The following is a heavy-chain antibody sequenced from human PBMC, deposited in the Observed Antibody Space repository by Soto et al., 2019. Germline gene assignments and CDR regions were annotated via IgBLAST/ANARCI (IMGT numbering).Heavy chain of an antibody. CDR3: STTDIVVVPAAIRGYYYYGMDV. D-gene: IGHD2-2*02. CDR1: GGTFSSYA. Sequence: QVQLVQSGAEVKKPGSSVKVSCKASGGTFSSYAISWVRQAPGQGLEWMGVIIPIFGTANYEQKFQGRVTITADESTSTAYMELSSLRSEDTAVYYCSTTDIVVVPAAIRGYYYYGMDVWGQGTTVTVSS. CDR2: IIPIFGTA. J-gene: IGHJ6*02. V-gene: IGHV1-69*01.